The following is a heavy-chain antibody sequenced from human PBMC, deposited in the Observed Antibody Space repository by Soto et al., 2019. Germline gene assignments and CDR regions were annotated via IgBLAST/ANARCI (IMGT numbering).Heavy chain of an antibody. CDR2: IYYSGST. CDR3: AATEGDIVVVPAASGRGPGYPYYYYYYMDV. V-gene: IGHV4-39*01. Sequence: PSETLSLTCTVSGGSISSSSYYWGWIHQPPGKGLEWIGSIYYSGSTYYNPSLKSRVTISVDTSKNQFSLKLSSVTAADTAVYYCAATEGDIVVVPAASGRGPGYPYYYYYYMDVWGKGTTVTVSS. CDR1: GGSISSSSYY. D-gene: IGHD2-2*01. J-gene: IGHJ6*03.